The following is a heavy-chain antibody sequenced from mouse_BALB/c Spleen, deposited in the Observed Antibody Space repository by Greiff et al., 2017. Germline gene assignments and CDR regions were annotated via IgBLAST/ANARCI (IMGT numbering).Heavy chain of an antibody. D-gene: IGHD2-4*01. CDR1: GYAFTNYL. J-gene: IGHJ1*01. Sequence: VKLMESGAELVRPGTSVKVSCKASGYAFTNYLIEWVKQRPGQGLEWIGVINPGSGGTNYNEKFKGKATLTADKSSSTAYMQLSSLTSDDSAVYFCARYDYDWYFDVWGAGTTVTVSS. V-gene: IGHV1-54*01. CDR3: ARYDYDWYFDV. CDR2: INPGSGGT.